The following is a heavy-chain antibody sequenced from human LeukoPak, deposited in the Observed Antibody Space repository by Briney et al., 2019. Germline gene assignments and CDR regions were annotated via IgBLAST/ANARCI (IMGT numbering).Heavy chain of an antibody. J-gene: IGHJ6*02. D-gene: IGHD4-11*01. V-gene: IGHV4-59*08. Sequence: SETLSLTCTVSGGSISSYYWSWIRQPPGKGLEWIGYIYYSGSTNYNPSLKSRVTISVDTSKNQFSLKLSSVTAADTAVYYCAGHERYSNYGYYYYGMDVWGQGTTVTVSS. CDR3: AGHERYSNYGYYYYGMDV. CDR1: GGSISSYY. CDR2: IYYSGST.